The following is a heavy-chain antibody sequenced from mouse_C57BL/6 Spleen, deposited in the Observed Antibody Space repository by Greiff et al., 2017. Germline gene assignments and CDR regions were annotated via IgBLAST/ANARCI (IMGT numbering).Heavy chain of an antibody. Sequence: EVQLVESGEGLVKPGGSLKLSCAASGFTFSSYAMSWVRQTPEKRLEWVAYISSGSDYIYYADTVKGRFTISRDNARNTLYLQMSSLKSEDTAMYYCTTVVATDYAMDYWGQGTSVTVSS. D-gene: IGHD1-1*01. J-gene: IGHJ4*01. V-gene: IGHV5-9-1*02. CDR3: TTVVATDYAMDY. CDR1: GFTFSSYA. CDR2: ISSGSDYI.